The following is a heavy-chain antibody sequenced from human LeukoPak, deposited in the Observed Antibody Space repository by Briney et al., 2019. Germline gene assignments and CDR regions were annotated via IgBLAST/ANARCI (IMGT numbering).Heavy chain of an antibody. CDR2: IYSGGST. D-gene: IGHD5-18*01. CDR3: ARDFLDTAMVGFGAFDI. Sequence: GGSLRLSCAASGFTVSSNYMSWVRQAPGKGLEWVSVIYSGGSTYYADSVKGRFTISRHNSKNTLYLQMNSLRAEDTAVYYCARDFLDTAMVGFGAFDIWGQGTMVTVSS. V-gene: IGHV3-53*04. J-gene: IGHJ3*02. CDR1: GFTVSSNY.